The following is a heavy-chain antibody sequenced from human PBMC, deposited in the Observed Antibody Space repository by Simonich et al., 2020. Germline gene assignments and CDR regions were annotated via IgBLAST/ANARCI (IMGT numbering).Heavy chain of an antibody. Sequence: EVQLVESGGGLVQPGGSLRLSCAASGFTFSSYWMSWVRQPPGKGLEWVANKKQDGSEKYYWDSVKGRFTISRDNAKNSLYLQMNSLRAEDTAVYYCARDREVYGSGSYYNYWGQGTLVTVSS. CDR3: ARDREVYGSGSYYNY. J-gene: IGHJ4*02. CDR2: KKQDGSEK. V-gene: IGHV3-7*01. D-gene: IGHD3-10*01. CDR1: GFTFSSYW.